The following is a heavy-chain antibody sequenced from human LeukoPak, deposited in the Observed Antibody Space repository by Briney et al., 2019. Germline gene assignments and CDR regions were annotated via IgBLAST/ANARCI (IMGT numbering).Heavy chain of an antibody. D-gene: IGHD3-10*01. CDR3: ATDFGYYYGSGSYFAY. V-gene: IGHV3-30*02. CDR1: GFTFSSYG. CDR2: IRYDGSNK. Sequence: GGSLRLSCAASGFTFSSYGMHWVRQAPGKGLEWVAFIRYDGSNKYYADSVKGRFTISRDNSKNTLYLQMNGLRAEDTAVYYCATDFGYYYGSGSYFAYWGQGTLVTVSS. J-gene: IGHJ4*02.